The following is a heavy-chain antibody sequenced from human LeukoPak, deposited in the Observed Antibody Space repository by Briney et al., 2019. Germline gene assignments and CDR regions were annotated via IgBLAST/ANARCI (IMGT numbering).Heavy chain of an antibody. Sequence: SETLSLTCTVSGGSISSSSYYWGWIRQPPGKGLEWIGSIYYSGSTYYNPSLKSRVTISVDTSKNQFSLKLSSVTAADTAVYYCAREGREFDSTGSRYFYYYMDVWGKGTTVTVSS. CDR2: IYYSGST. CDR1: GGSISSSSYY. D-gene: IGHD1-14*01. CDR3: AREGREFDSTGSRYFYYYMDV. J-gene: IGHJ6*03. V-gene: IGHV4-39*07.